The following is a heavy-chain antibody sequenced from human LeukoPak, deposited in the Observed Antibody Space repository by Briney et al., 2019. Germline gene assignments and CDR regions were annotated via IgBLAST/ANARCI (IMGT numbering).Heavy chain of an antibody. CDR2: INRDGSST. CDR1: GFTFSSYW. Sequence: GGSLRLSCSASGFTFSSYWMHWVRQAPGKGLVWVSRINRDGSSTSHADSVKGRFTISRDNAKNTLYLQMNSLRAEDTAVYYCARDREGGMDVWGQGTTVTVSS. J-gene: IGHJ6*02. CDR3: ARDREGGMDV. V-gene: IGHV3-74*01.